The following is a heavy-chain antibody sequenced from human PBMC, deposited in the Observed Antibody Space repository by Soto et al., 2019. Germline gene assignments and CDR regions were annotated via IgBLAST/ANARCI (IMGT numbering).Heavy chain of an antibody. CDR1: GVTFSSYA. V-gene: IGHV3-23*01. D-gene: IGHD5-18*01. J-gene: IGHJ4*02. CDR3: ARYIRGPTVFYFDF. Sequence: PGGSLRLSCAVSGVTFSSYAMTWVRQAPGKGLDWVSVITYNGDNTYYADSVKGRFTISRDNYKDTVDLQMNSLRAEDTAIYYCARYIRGPTVFYFDFWGPGVLVTVSS. CDR2: ITYNGDNT.